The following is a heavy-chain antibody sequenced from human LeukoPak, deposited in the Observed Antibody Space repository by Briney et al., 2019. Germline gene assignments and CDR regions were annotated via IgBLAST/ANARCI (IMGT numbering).Heavy chain of an antibody. J-gene: IGHJ4*02. D-gene: IGHD6-13*01. V-gene: IGHV3-64D*06. CDR2: ISSEGKTT. Sequence: PGVSLRLSCSASGFIFSPYAMHWVRQAPGKGLEYVSSISSEGKTTYYADSVKGRFTISRDNSKNTLYLQMSSLRPEDTAVYYCVKDRWVDHWGQGTLVTLSS. CDR3: VKDRWVDH. CDR1: GFIFSPYA.